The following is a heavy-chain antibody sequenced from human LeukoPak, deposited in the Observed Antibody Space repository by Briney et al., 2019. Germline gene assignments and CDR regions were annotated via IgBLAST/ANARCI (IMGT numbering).Heavy chain of an antibody. D-gene: IGHD3-22*01. Sequence: GASVKVSCKASGGTFSSYAISWVRQAPGQGLEWMGGIIPIFGTANYAQKFQGRVTITADESTSTAYMELSSLRSEDTAVYYCARKAPGHYYDSPWGQGTLVTVSS. CDR3: ARKAPGHYYDSP. CDR2: IIPIFGTA. V-gene: IGHV1-69*13. CDR1: GGTFSSYA. J-gene: IGHJ5*02.